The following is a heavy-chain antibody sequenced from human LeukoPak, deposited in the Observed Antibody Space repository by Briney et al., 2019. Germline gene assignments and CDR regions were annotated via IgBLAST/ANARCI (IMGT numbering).Heavy chain of an antibody. J-gene: IGHJ4*02. CDR1: GFTFSSYA. CDR2: ISGSGGST. Sequence: PGGSLRLSCAASGFTFSSYAMSWVRQAPGKGLEWVSAISGSGGSTYYADSVKGRFTISRDNSKNTLYLQMNSLRAEDTAVYYCAKNAAIVVVVAGTLDYWGQGTLVTVSS. V-gene: IGHV3-23*01. CDR3: AKNAAIVVVVAGTLDY. D-gene: IGHD2-15*01.